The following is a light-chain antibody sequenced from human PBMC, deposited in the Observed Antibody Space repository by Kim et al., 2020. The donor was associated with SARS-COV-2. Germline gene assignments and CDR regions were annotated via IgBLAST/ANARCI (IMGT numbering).Light chain of an antibody. Sequence: VTIPCTGSSSNIGAGYDVHWYQQLPGTAPKLLIYGNSNRPSGVPDRISGSKSGTSASLAITGLQAEDEADYYCQSYDSSLSGSYVFGTGTKVTVL. J-gene: IGLJ1*01. CDR2: GNS. CDR1: SSNIGAGYD. CDR3: QSYDSSLSGSYV. V-gene: IGLV1-40*01.